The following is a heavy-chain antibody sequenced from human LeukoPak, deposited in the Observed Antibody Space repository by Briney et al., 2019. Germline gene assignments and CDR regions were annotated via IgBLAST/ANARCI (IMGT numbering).Heavy chain of an antibody. CDR3: GGYKFYHFHY. V-gene: IGHV4-38-2*01. CDR2: IYHSGNT. J-gene: IGHJ4*02. Sequence: PSETLSLTCAVSGYSISSGYYWGWIRQPPGKGLEWIGSIYHSGNTYYNPSLKSRVTISVDTSKNQFSLKLTSVNAADTAVYYCGGYKFYHFHYWGQGTLVTVSS. CDR1: GYSISSGYY. D-gene: IGHD5-24*01.